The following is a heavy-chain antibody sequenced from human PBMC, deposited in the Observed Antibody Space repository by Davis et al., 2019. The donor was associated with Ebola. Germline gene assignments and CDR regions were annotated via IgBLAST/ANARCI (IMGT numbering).Heavy chain of an antibody. D-gene: IGHD4-17*01. CDR2: INSDGSTK. V-gene: IGHV3-74*01. Sequence: PGGSLRLSCAASGFTFSPYWMHWVRQAPGKGLVWVSHINSDGSTKIYADSVEGRFTISRDDAKNSLYLQMNSLRAEDTAVYYCARLYGDQDYFDYWGQGTLVTVSS. CDR1: GFTFSPYW. J-gene: IGHJ4*02. CDR3: ARLYGDQDYFDY.